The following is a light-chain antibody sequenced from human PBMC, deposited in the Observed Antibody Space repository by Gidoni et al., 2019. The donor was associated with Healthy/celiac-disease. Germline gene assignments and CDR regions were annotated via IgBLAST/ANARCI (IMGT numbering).Light chain of an antibody. CDR3: QQYGSSPPT. Sequence: IVLTQSPGTLSLSPGERATLSCRASQSVSSSYLAWYQQKPGQAPRLLIYGASSRATGIPDRFSGSGSGTDFTRTISRLEPEDFAVYYCQQYGSSPPTCGGGTKVEIK. CDR2: GAS. V-gene: IGKV3-20*01. J-gene: IGKJ4*01. CDR1: QSVSSSY.